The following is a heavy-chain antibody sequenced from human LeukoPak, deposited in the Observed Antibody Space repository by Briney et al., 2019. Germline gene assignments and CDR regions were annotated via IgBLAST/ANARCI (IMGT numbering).Heavy chain of an antibody. D-gene: IGHD1-26*01. CDR3: ARGAKWAYYFDY. CDR2: ITSSSSTM. Sequence: GGSLRLSCAASGFTFSTYSMNWVRQAPGKGLEWVSYITSSSSTMFYADSVKGRFTISRDNAKDTLYLHMNSLTAEDTAVYYCARGAKWAYYFDYWGQGTLVTVSS. CDR1: GFTFSTYS. J-gene: IGHJ4*02. V-gene: IGHV3-48*01.